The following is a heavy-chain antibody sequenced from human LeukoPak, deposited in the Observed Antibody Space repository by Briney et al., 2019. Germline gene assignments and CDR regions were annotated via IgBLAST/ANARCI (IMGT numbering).Heavy chain of an antibody. CDR3: AGYGGKGSWAFDI. Sequence: GGSLRLSCAASGFTFSGYWMSWVRQAPGKGLEWVANIKQDGSEEVYVDSLKGRFTISRDNAKNSLFLQMNTLRAEDTAVYYCAGYGGKGSWAFDIWGQGTMVTVSS. CDR2: IKQDGSEE. CDR1: GFTFSGYW. J-gene: IGHJ3*02. D-gene: IGHD4-23*01. V-gene: IGHV3-7*05.